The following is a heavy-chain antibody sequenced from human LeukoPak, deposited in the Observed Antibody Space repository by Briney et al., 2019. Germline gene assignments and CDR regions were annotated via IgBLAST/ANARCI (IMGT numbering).Heavy chain of an antibody. CDR3: AGDYASGSYRFDY. CDR2: IYSSGST. V-gene: IGHV4-59*02. Sequence: GSLRLSCAASGFTVSSYSWSWVRQPPGRGLEWIGYIYSSGSTIYNPSLKSRVTISSDTSKNQFSLELNSVTAADTAVYYCAGDYASGSYRFDYWGQGTLVTVSS. J-gene: IGHJ4*02. D-gene: IGHD3-10*01. CDR1: GFTVSSYS.